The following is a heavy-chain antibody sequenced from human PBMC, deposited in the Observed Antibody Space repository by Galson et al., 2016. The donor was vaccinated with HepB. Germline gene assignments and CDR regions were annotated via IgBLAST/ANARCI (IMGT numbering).Heavy chain of an antibody. CDR1: GDSVSNNSAA. Sequence: CAISGDSVSNNSAAWNWIRQSPSRGLEWLGRTYFRSKWYHDYAVFVKSRVIINPDTSNNQFSLQVNSVTPEDTAVYYCARCSRWSCGFWGQGTLVTVSS. V-gene: IGHV6-1*01. D-gene: IGHD6-19*01. J-gene: IGHJ4*02. CDR3: ARCSRWSCGF. CDR2: TYFRSKWYH.